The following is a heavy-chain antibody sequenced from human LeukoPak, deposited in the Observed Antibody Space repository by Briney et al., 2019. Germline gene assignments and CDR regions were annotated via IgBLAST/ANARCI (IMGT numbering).Heavy chain of an antibody. CDR2: INQDGSDK. Sequence: GGSLRLSCAASGFSLSNYWMSWVRQAPGKGLEWVANINQDGSDKYYVDSVMGRFTISKDNAKSSVYLQMNSLRPEDTAIYYCAWTGVTHGRDVWGQGTTVTVSS. J-gene: IGHJ6*02. V-gene: IGHV3-7*01. CDR1: GFSLSNYW. CDR3: AWTGVTHGRDV. D-gene: IGHD4-23*01.